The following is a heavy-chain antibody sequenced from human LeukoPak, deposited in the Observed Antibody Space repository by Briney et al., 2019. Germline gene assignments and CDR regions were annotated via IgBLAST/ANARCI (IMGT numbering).Heavy chain of an antibody. CDR3: ARERAAGSPMDY. V-gene: IGHV3-30-3*01. D-gene: IGHD6-19*01. CDR1: GFTFSSYA. J-gene: IGHJ4*02. Sequence: GKSLRLSCAASGFTFSSYAMHWVRQAPGKGLEWVAVISYDGSNKYYADSVKGRFTISRDNSKNTLCLQMNSLRAEDTAVYYCARERAAGSPMDYWGQGTLVTVSS. CDR2: ISYDGSNK.